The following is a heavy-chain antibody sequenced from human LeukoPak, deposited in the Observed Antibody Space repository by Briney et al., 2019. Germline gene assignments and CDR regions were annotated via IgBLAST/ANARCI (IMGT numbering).Heavy chain of an antibody. J-gene: IGHJ3*02. CDR3: ARGSIVGAKTLGFGAFDI. D-gene: IGHD1-26*01. CDR1: GYTFTSYH. Sequence: GASVKVSCKASGYTFTSYHMHWVRQAPGQGLEWMGIINPSGGSRSYAQKFQGRVTMTRDTSTSTVYMELSSLRSEDTAVYYCARGSIVGAKTLGFGAFDIWGQGTMVTVSS. V-gene: IGHV1-46*01. CDR2: INPSGGSR.